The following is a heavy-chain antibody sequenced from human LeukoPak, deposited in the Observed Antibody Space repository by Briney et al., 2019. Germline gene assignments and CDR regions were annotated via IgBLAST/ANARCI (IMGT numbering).Heavy chain of an antibody. Sequence: ASVKVSCKASGYTFIGYYMHWVRQAPGQGLEWMGWINPNSGGTNYAQKFQGRVTMTRDTSISTAYMELSRLRSDDTAVYYCARYYYGSGSYRYFDYWGQGTLVTVSS. CDR2: INPNSGGT. CDR3: ARYYYGSGSYRYFDY. D-gene: IGHD3-10*01. V-gene: IGHV1-2*02. CDR1: GYTFIGYY. J-gene: IGHJ4*02.